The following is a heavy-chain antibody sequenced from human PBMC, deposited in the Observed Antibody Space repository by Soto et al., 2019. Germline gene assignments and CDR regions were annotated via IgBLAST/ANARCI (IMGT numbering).Heavy chain of an antibody. D-gene: IGHD2-8*02. CDR3: ARDKITGLFDY. CDR1: GGSISSNY. CDR2: IYYSGST. J-gene: IGHJ4*02. Sequence: SETLSLTCTVSGGSISSNYWSWIRQPPGKGLEWIGYIYYSGSTNYNPSLKSRVTISVDTSKNQFSLKLTSVTAADTAVYYCARDKITGLFDYGGQGTLVTVSS. V-gene: IGHV4-59*12.